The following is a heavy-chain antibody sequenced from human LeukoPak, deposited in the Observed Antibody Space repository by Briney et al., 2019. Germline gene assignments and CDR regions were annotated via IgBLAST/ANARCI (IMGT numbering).Heavy chain of an antibody. Sequence: ASVKVSCKASGFTFTSYAINWVRQAPGQGLEWLGWISAYNGNTNYVQKLLGRVTMTTDTSTSTAYMELRSLRSDDTAVYYCARPSAAGYYYFDYWGQGTLVTVSS. J-gene: IGHJ4*02. CDR3: ARPSAAGYYYFDY. CDR1: GFTFTSYA. CDR2: ISAYNGNT. D-gene: IGHD6-13*01. V-gene: IGHV1-18*01.